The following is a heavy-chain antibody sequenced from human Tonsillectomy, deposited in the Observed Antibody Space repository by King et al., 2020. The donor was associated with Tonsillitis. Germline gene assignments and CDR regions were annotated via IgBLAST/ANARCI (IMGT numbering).Heavy chain of an antibody. CDR2: IYYSGST. V-gene: IGHV4-39*07. CDR1: GGSISSSSYY. CDR3: ARYYYDSSGYYGGYDY. J-gene: IGHJ4*02. D-gene: IGHD3-22*01. Sequence: QLQESGPGLVKPSETLSLTCTVSGGSISSSSYYWGWIRQPPGKGLEWIGSIYYSGSTYYNPSLKSRVTISVDTSKNQFSLKLSSVTAAETAVYYCARYYYDSSGYYGGYDYWGQGTLVTVSS.